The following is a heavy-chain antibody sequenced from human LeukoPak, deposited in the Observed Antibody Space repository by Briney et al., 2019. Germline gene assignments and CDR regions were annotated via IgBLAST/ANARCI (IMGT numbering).Heavy chain of an antibody. V-gene: IGHV4-59*01. D-gene: IGHD2/OR15-2a*01. CDR3: ARCGRNNRGYYYMED. CDR1: GGSISGYS. Sequence: SETLSLTCTVFGGSISGYSWSWIRQPPGKGLEWIGYTHYSGSSNYNPSLKSRVTISVDTSKNQFSLKVSSVTAADTAVYYCARCGRNNRGYYYMEDWGKGNTVTVSS. CDR2: THYSGSS. J-gene: IGHJ6*03.